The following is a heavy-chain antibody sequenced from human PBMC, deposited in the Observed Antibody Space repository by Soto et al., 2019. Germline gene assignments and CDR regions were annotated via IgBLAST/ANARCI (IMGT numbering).Heavy chain of an antibody. Sequence: GGSLRLSCAASGFTFSSYAMSWVRQAPGKGLEWVSAISGSGGSTYYADSVKGRFTISRDNSKNTLYLQMNSLRAEDTAVDYCAKEGVAAAGPWGATYFDYWGQGTLVTVSS. V-gene: IGHV3-23*01. CDR1: GFTFSSYA. D-gene: IGHD6-13*01. CDR3: AKEGVAAAGPWGATYFDY. J-gene: IGHJ4*02. CDR2: ISGSGGST.